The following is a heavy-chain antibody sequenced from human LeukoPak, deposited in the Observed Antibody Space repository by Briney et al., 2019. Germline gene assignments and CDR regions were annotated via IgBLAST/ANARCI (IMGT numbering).Heavy chain of an antibody. V-gene: IGHV4-59*01. CDR2: IYYSGST. Sequence: PSETLSLTCTVSGGSITNYYWSWIRQPPGEGLEWIEYIYYSGSTNYNPSLKSRVTISVDTSKNQFSLKLSSVTAADTAVYYCARVRLGIVDYWGQGTLVAVSS. CDR1: GGSITNYY. CDR3: ARVRLGIVDY. D-gene: IGHD7-27*01. J-gene: IGHJ4*02.